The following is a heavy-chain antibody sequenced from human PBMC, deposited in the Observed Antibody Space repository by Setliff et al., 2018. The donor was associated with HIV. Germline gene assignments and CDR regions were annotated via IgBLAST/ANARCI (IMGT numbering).Heavy chain of an antibody. J-gene: IGHJ4*02. CDR3: ATRPRIAARPFDY. CDR2: IFHSGDT. V-gene: IGHV4-31*03. Sequence: PSETLSLTCSVSGVSVGSGDYYWHWIRQHPEKALEWIGYIFHSGDTNYNPSLKSRISMSVDTSKNQFSLELTSLTAADTAVYYCATRPRIAARPFDYWGQGMLVTVS. CDR1: GVSVGSGDYY. D-gene: IGHD6-6*01.